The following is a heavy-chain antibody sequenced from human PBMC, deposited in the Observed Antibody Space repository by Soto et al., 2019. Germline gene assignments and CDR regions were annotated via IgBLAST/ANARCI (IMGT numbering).Heavy chain of an antibody. Sequence: SVKVSCKASGGTFGSYAISCVRQAPGQVLEWMGGIIPMFSSPAYEQKFRGRVSISADASTSTAYMDLSSLKSEDSADYYCVRGTRDCRTSSCHSPQGYFRHDLDVWGPGTTVTVSS. J-gene: IGHJ6*02. CDR2: IIPMFSSP. V-gene: IGHV1-69*13. D-gene: IGHD5-18*01. CDR1: GGTFGSYA. CDR3: VRGTRDCRTSSCHSPQGYFRHDLDV.